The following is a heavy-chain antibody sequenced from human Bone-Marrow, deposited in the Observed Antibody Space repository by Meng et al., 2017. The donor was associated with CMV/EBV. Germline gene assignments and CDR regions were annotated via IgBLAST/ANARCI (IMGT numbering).Heavy chain of an antibody. V-gene: IGHV3-30*02. CDR1: GFTFSSYG. D-gene: IGHD2-2*02. CDR3: AKDNIVVVPAAIPGVGMDV. CDR2: IRYDGSNK. J-gene: IGHJ6*02. Sequence: GGSLRLSCAASGFTFSSYGMHWVRQAPGKGLEWVAFIRYDGSNKYYADSVKGRFTISRDNSKNTLYLQMNSLRAEDTAVYYCAKDNIVVVPAAIPGVGMDVWGQGTTVTAP.